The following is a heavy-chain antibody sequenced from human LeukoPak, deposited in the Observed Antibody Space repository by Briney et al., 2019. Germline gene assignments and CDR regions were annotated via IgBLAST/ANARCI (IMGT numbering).Heavy chain of an antibody. V-gene: IGHV4-59*11. CDR1: VGSFNNHY. CDR2: IYYSGST. CDR3: AGPYKQDPPPPLIGYYYMDV. J-gene: IGHJ6*03. Sequence: PSETLSLTCAVYVGSFNNHYWSWIRQPPGKGLEWIGYIYYSGSTNYNPSLKSRVTLSVGTSKNQFSLKLSSVTAADTAVYYCAGPYKQDPPPPLIGYYYMDVWGKGTTVTVSS. D-gene: IGHD5-24*01.